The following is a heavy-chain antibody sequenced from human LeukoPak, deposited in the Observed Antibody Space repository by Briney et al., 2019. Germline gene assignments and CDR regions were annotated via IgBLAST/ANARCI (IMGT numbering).Heavy chain of an antibody. CDR1: GGTFSSYA. J-gene: IGHJ4*02. CDR2: IIPILGIA. CDR3: ARSSGWPYYSDY. D-gene: IGHD6-19*01. V-gene: IGHV1-69*04. Sequence: ASVKVSCKASGGTFSSYAISWVRQAPGQGLEWMGRIIPILGIANYAQKFQGRVTITADKSTSTAYMELRSLTSDDTAVYYCARSSGWPYYSDYWGQGTLVTVSS.